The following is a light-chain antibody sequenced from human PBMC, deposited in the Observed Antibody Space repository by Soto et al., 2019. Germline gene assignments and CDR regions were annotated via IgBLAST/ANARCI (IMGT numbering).Light chain of an antibody. CDR3: QQSGGSPRYT. V-gene: IGKV3-20*01. Sequence: EIVLTQSPGTLSLSPGERATLSCRASQGVSSSYLAWYQQKPGQAPRLLIYDASSRATGIPDRFSGSGSGTDFTLTISRLEPEDFAVYYCQQSGGSPRYTFGQGTKLEIK. CDR2: DAS. CDR1: QGVSSSY. J-gene: IGKJ2*01.